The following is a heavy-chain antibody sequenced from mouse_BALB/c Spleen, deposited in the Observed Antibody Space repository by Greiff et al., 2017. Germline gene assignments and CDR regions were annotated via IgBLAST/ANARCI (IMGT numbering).Heavy chain of an antibody. Sequence: QVQLQQSGAELVRPGVSVKISCKGSGYTFTAYAMHWVKQSHAKSLEWIGVISTYYGDASYNQKFKGKATMTVDKSSSTAYMELARLTSEDSAIYYCAREGYGSSYWYFDVWGAGTTVTVSS. D-gene: IGHD1-1*01. V-gene: IGHV1S137*01. J-gene: IGHJ1*01. CDR2: ISTYYGDA. CDR3: AREGYGSSYWYFDV. CDR1: GYTFTAYA.